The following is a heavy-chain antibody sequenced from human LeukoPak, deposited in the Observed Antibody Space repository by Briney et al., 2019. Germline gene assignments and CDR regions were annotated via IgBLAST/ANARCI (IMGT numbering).Heavy chain of an antibody. V-gene: IGHV3-30*02. Sequence: GGSLRLSCAASGFTFSSYGIHWVRQAPGKGLEWVAFIRYDGSNKYYTDSVKGRFTISRDNSKNTLYLQMNSLRAEDTAVYYCARGSLAAAGPFDYWGQGTLVTVSS. J-gene: IGHJ4*02. D-gene: IGHD6-13*01. CDR3: ARGSLAAAGPFDY. CDR2: IRYDGSNK. CDR1: GFTFSSYG.